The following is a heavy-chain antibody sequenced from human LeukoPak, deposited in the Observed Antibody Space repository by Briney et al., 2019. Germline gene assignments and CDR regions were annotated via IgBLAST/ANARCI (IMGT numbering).Heavy chain of an antibody. CDR3: ARDQTEMATISRWFDP. D-gene: IGHD5-24*01. V-gene: IGHV4-59*01. J-gene: IGHJ5*02. CDR1: GGSIGTYN. Sequence: SETLSLTCTVSGGSIGTYNWSWIRQPPGKGLEWIGYIYYSGSTNYNPSLKSRVTISVDTSKNQFSLKLSSVTAADTAVYYCARDQTEMATISRWFDPWGQGILVTVSS. CDR2: IYYSGST.